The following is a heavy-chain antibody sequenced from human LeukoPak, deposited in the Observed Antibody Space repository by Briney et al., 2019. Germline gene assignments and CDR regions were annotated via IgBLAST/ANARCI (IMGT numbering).Heavy chain of an antibody. V-gene: IGHV3-23*01. CDR2: ISVSGGST. D-gene: IGHD1-26*01. Sequence: GGSPRLSCAASGFTFSNYAMSWVRQAPGKGLEWVSAISVSGGSTYYADSVKGRFTISRDSSKNTLYLQMNTLRAEDTALYYCAKGIKWELPFDYWGQGTLDTVSS. CDR1: GFTFSNYA. J-gene: IGHJ4*02. CDR3: AKGIKWELPFDY.